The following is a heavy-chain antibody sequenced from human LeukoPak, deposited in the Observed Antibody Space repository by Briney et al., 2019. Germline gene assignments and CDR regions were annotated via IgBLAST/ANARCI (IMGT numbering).Heavy chain of an antibody. V-gene: IGHV4-4*02. Sequence: SGTLSLTCAVSGGSISSSNWWSWVRQPPGKGLEWIGYIYHSGSTYYNPSLKSRVTISVDRSKNQFSLKLSSVTAADTAVYYCARVNDYSNRRSLSGLYYFDYWGQGTLVTVSS. D-gene: IGHD4-11*01. J-gene: IGHJ4*02. CDR1: GGSISSSNW. CDR2: IYHSGST. CDR3: ARVNDYSNRRSLSGLYYFDY.